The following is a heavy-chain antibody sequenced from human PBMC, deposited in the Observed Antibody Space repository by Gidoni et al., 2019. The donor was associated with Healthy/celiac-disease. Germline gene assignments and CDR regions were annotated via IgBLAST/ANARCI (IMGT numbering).Heavy chain of an antibody. Sequence: EVQLVESGGGLVKPGGSLRLSCAASGFTFSSYSMNWVRQAPGKGLEWVSSISSSSIYIYYADSVKGRFTISRDNAKNSLYLQMNSLRAEDTAVYYCARDGWYCSSTSCSLDYWGQGTLVTVSS. CDR1: GFTFSSYS. CDR3: ARDGWYCSSTSCSLDY. V-gene: IGHV3-21*01. CDR2: ISSSSIYI. J-gene: IGHJ4*02. D-gene: IGHD2-2*01.